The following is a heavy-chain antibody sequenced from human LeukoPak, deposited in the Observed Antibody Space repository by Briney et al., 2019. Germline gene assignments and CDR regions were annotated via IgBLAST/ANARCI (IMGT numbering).Heavy chain of an antibody. CDR2: INPNSGAT. CDR1: GYTFTDYY. CDR3: ASVYSAYDLAQLDY. J-gene: IGHJ4*02. D-gene: IGHD5-12*01. Sequence: ASVKVSFMASGYTFTDYYVHWVRQAPGQGLEWVGWINPNSGATNYAQTFQGRVTITTVTSFSTAYMEMRRLRADDTAVYYCASVYSAYDLAQLDYWGQGTLVTVSS. V-gene: IGHV1-2*02.